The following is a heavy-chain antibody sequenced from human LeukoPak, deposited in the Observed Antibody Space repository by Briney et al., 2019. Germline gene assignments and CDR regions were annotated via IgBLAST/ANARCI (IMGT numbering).Heavy chain of an antibody. Sequence: PSETLSLTCTVAGGSISNRDYYWGWIRQPPGKGLEWIGSIFNSGSFNSGATYSKPSLRSRMTISMDTAKNQFSLSLSSVTAADTAVYFCARSPGFGSSWYDYWGQGTLVTVSS. J-gene: IGHJ4*02. CDR1: GGSISNRDYY. CDR2: IFNSGSFNSGAT. V-gene: IGHV4-39*07. D-gene: IGHD6-13*01. CDR3: ARSPGFGSSWYDY.